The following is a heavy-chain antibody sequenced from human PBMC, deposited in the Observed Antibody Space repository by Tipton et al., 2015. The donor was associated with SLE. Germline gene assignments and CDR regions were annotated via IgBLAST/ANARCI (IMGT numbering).Heavy chain of an antibody. J-gene: IGHJ6*02. V-gene: IGHV4-34*01. D-gene: IGHD4-23*01. CDR2: INHSGST. CDR1: GGSFSGYY. CDR3: ARLNWQLGDYYYSYGLDV. Sequence: TLSLTCAVYGGSFSGYYWNWIRQPPGKGLEWIGEINHSGSTNYNPSLKSRVTISVDTSKNQFSLELSSVTAADTAFYYCARLNWQLGDYYYSYGLDVWGQGTTVTVSS.